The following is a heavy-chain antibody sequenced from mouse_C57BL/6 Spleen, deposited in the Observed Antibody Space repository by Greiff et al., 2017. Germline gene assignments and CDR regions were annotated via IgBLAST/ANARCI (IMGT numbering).Heavy chain of an antibody. CDR3: ARCDYYGSSYYAMDY. CDR1: GYTFTDYN. CDR2: INPNTGGT. Sequence: VQLQQSGPELVKPGASAKIPCKASGYTFTDYNMDWVKQSHGKSLEWIGDINPNTGGTISNQKFKGKATLTVDKSSSTAYMGLRSLTSEETAVYYCARCDYYGSSYYAMDYWGQGTSVTVSS. D-gene: IGHD1-1*01. J-gene: IGHJ4*01. V-gene: IGHV1-18*01.